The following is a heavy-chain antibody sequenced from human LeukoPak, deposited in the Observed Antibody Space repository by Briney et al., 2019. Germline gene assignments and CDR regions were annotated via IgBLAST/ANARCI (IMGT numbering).Heavy chain of an antibody. D-gene: IGHD2-2*01. CDR2: ISAYNGNT. V-gene: IGHV1-18*01. J-gene: IGHJ4*02. Sequence: ASVKVSCKASGYTFTSYGISWVRQAPGQGLERMGWISAYNGNTNYAQKLQGRVTMTTDTSTSTAYMELRSLRSDDTAVYYCARDRYCSSTSCLVDYWGQGTLVTVSS. CDR1: GYTFTSYG. CDR3: ARDRYCSSTSCLVDY.